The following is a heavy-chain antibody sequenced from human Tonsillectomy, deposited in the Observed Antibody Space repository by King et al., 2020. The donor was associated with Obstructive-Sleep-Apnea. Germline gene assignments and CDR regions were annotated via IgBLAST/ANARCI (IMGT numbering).Heavy chain of an antibody. V-gene: IGHV5-10-1*01. CDR2: IDPSDSYT. D-gene: IGHD2-2*01. CDR3: TRHDASEIYYYGMDV. CDR1: GYSFSCYW. J-gene: IGHJ6*02. Sequence: VQLVESGAELKKPGESLRISCTGSGYSFSCYWITWVRQLPGKGLEWMGSIDPSDSYTNYSPSFQGHVTISADKSITTAYLQWSSLKASDTAMYYCTRHDASEIYYYGMDVWGQGTTVTVSS.